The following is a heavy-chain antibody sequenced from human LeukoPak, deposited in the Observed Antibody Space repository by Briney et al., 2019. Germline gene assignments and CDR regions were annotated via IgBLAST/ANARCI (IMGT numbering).Heavy chain of an antibody. Sequence: GGSLRLSCAASGFTFSSHSMNWVRQAPGKGLEWVSYISSSSSTICYADSVKGRFTISRDNAKNSLYLQMNSLRAEDTAVYYCARGAYYYEDWGQGTLVTVSS. CDR1: GFTFSSHS. V-gene: IGHV3-48*01. D-gene: IGHD3-22*01. J-gene: IGHJ4*02. CDR2: ISSSSSTI. CDR3: ARGAYYYED.